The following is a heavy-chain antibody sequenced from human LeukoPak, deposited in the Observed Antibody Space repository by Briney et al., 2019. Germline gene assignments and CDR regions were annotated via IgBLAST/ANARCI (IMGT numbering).Heavy chain of an antibody. CDR1: KFTFSGYS. CDR2: IYSGGST. J-gene: IGHJ4*02. D-gene: IGHD3-3*01. V-gene: IGHV3-66*01. Sequence: GGSLRLSCAASKFTFSGYSMSWVRQAPGKGLEWVSVIYSGGSTYYADSVKGRFTISRDNSKNTLYLQMNSLRAEDTAVYYCAGDYPSNYDFWSGWGYYFDYWGQGTLVTVSS. CDR3: AGDYPSNYDFWSGWGYYFDY.